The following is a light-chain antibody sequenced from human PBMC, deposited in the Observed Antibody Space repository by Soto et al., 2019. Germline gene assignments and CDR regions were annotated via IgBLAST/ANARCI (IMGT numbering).Light chain of an antibody. J-gene: IGLJ1*01. CDR3: CSYAGSYV. CDR2: DVS. V-gene: IGLV2-11*01. Sequence: QYVLTQPRSVSGSPGQSVTISCTGTSSDVGGYNYVSWYQQHPGKAPKLMIYDVSKRPSGVPDRFSGSKSGNTASLTISGLQAEDEADYYCCSYAGSYVVGTGTKLTVL. CDR1: SSDVGGYNY.